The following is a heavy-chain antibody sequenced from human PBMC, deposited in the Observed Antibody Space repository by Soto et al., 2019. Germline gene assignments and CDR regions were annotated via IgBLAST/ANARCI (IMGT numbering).Heavy chain of an antibody. V-gene: IGHV1-69*15. J-gene: IGHJ5*02. CDR3: AKDGGKDGYFGNWFDP. CDR1: GGTFSNYA. Sequence: QVQLLQSGAEVKKPGSSVKVCCKASGGTFSNYAITWVRQAPGQGLEWLGRIIPIFGSTNFAQKFQGRVTLTADESTTTVYMELSSLRSDDTAVYFCAKDGGKDGYFGNWFDPWGQGTLVTVSS. CDR2: IIPIFGST. D-gene: IGHD5-18*01.